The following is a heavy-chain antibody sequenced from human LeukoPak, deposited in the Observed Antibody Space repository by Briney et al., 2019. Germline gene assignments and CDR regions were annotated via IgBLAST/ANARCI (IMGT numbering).Heavy chain of an antibody. V-gene: IGHV4-59*11. CDR2: IYYSGST. CDR1: GGSISSHY. CDR3: AREHSSSSFDY. D-gene: IGHD6-6*01. J-gene: IGHJ4*02. Sequence: SETLSLTCTVSGGSISSHYWSWIRQPPGKGLEWIGYIYYSGSTNYNPSLKSRVTISVDTSKNQFSLKLSSVTAADTAVSYCAREHSSSSFDYWGQGTLVTVSS.